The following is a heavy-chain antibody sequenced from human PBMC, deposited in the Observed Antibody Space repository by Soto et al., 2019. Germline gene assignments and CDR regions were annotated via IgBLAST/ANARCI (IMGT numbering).Heavy chain of an antibody. D-gene: IGHD5-12*01. CDR2: IYYSGGT. CDR3: AREEGGGYDHRWFDP. J-gene: IGHJ5*02. CDR1: GGSISSAGYY. Sequence: QVQLQESGPGLMKPSQTLSLTCTVSGGSISSAGYYWSWIRQHPGKGLEWIGYIYYSGGTYYNPSLKSRVTISVDTSKNQFSLKLSSVTAADTAVYYCAREEGGGYDHRWFDPWGQGTLVTVSS. V-gene: IGHV4-31*03.